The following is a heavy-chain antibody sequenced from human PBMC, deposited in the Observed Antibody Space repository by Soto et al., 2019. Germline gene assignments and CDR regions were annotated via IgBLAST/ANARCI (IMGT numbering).Heavy chain of an antibody. Sequence: QLQLQESGSRLVKSSQTLSLTCAVSGGSISNGGYSWSWIRQPPGKGLEWIGYIYHSGGTYYNPSLKSRVTISVDRSKNQFSLKLSSVTAADTAVYYCARSLDIVLVPAAMQVGWFDPWGQGTLVTVSS. CDR2: IYHSGGT. J-gene: IGHJ5*02. CDR1: GGSISNGGYS. CDR3: ARSLDIVLVPAAMQVGWFDP. V-gene: IGHV4-30-2*01. D-gene: IGHD2-2*03.